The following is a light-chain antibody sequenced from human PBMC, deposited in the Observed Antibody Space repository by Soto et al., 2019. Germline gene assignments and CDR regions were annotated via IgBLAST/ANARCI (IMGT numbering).Light chain of an antibody. CDR2: EVS. V-gene: IGLV2-8*01. J-gene: IGLJ2*01. CDR1: SSDVGGYNY. CDR3: SSYAGSNILV. Sequence: QSALTQPPSASGSPGQSVTISCTGTSSDVGGYNYVSWYQQHPGKAPKLMIYEVSKRPSGVPDRFSGSKSGNTASLTVSGLQAEDEADYYCSSYAGSNILVFGGGTQLTVL.